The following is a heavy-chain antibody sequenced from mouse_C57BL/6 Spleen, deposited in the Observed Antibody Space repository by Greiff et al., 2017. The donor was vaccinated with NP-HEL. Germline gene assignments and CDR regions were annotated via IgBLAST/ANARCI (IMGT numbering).Heavy chain of an antibody. J-gene: IGHJ2*01. V-gene: IGHV1-19*01. CDR3: ARKGRLLRVLDFDY. Sequence: VQLQQSGPVLVKPGASVKMSCKASGYTFTDYYMNWVKQSHGKSLEWIGVINPYNGGTSYNQKFKGKATLTVDKSSSTAYMELNSLTSEDSAVYYCARKGRLLRVLDFDYWGQGTTLTVSS. D-gene: IGHD1-1*01. CDR1: GYTFTDYY. CDR2: INPYNGGT.